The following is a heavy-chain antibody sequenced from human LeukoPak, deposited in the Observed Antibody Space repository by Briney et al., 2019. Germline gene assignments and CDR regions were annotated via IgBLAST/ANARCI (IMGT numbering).Heavy chain of an antibody. V-gene: IGHV4-39*01. Sequence: KASETLSLTCTVSGGSISSSSYYWGWIRQPPGKGLEWIGSIYYSGSTYYNPSLKSRVTISVDTSKNQFSLKLSSVTAADTAVYYCARHGRVGAISYWGQGTLVTVSS. CDR1: GGSISSSSYY. CDR2: IYYSGST. J-gene: IGHJ4*02. CDR3: ARHGRVGAISY. D-gene: IGHD1-26*01.